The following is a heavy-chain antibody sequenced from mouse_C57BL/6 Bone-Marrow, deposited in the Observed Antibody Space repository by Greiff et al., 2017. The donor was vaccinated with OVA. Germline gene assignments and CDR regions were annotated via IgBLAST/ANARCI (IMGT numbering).Heavy chain of an antibody. CDR3: ARGANSRQLRLRFDY. CDR2: ISSGSSTI. V-gene: IGHV5-17*01. D-gene: IGHD3-2*02. CDR1: GFTFSDYG. Sequence: EVKLQESGGGLVKPGGSLKLSCAASGFTFSDYGMHWVRQAPEKGLEWVAYISSGSSTIYYADTVKGRFTISRDNAKNTLFLQMTSLRSEDTAMYYCARGANSRQLRLRFDYWGQGTTLTVSS. J-gene: IGHJ2*01.